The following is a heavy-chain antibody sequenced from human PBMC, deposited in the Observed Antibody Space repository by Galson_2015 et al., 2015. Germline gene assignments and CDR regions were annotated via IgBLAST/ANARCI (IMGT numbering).Heavy chain of an antibody. Sequence: SVKVSCKVSGYTLTELSMHWVRQAPGKGLEWMGGFDPEDGETIYAQKFQGRVTMTRDTSTSTVYMELSSLRSEDTAVYYCARDPRPWELLPPFDYWGQGTLVTVSS. V-gene: IGHV1-24*01. CDR2: FDPEDGET. CDR1: GYTLTELS. D-gene: IGHD1-26*01. J-gene: IGHJ4*02. CDR3: ARDPRPWELLPPFDY.